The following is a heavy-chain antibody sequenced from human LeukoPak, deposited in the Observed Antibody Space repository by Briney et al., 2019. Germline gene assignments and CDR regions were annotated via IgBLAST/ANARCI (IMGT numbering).Heavy chain of an antibody. D-gene: IGHD4-23*01. CDR1: GGSISSYY. Sequence: SETLSLTCTVSGGSISSYYWSWIRQPPGKGLEWIGYIYYSGSANYNPSLKSRVTISVDTSKNQFSLKLSSVTAADTAVYYCARQGYGAVVTRGFAFDIWGQGTMVTVSS. J-gene: IGHJ3*02. V-gene: IGHV4-59*08. CDR2: IYYSGSA. CDR3: ARQGYGAVVTRGFAFDI.